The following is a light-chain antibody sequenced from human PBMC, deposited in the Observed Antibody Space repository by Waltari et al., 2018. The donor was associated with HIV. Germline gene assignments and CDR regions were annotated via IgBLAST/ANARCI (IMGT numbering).Light chain of an antibody. CDR3: QQANNYPYS. V-gene: IGKV1-12*01. J-gene: IGKJ2*01. CDR1: QGISIW. Sequence: DIQMTQFPSSVSASVGDSVTITCRASQGISIWLAWYQQKPGEAPRLLIYAASKLESGVPSRFSGSGSGTDFTLTINTVQPDDFATYFCQQANNYPYSFGQGTKLEIK. CDR2: AAS.